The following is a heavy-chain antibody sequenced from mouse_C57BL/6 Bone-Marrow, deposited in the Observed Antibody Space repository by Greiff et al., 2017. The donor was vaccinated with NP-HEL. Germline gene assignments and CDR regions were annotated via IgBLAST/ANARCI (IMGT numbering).Heavy chain of an antibody. J-gene: IGHJ3*01. D-gene: IGHD2-5*01. V-gene: IGHV5-15*01. Sequence: DVMLVESGGGLVQPGGSLKLSCAASGFTFSDYGMAWVRQAPRKGPEWVAFISNLAYSIYYADTVTGRFTISRENAKNTLYLEMSSLRSEDTAMYYCARQNSNYPFAYWGQGTLVTVSA. CDR2: ISNLAYSI. CDR1: GFTFSDYG. CDR3: ARQNSNYPFAY.